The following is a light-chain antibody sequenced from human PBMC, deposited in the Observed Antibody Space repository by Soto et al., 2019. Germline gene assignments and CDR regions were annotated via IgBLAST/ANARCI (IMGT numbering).Light chain of an antibody. V-gene: IGKV1-5*01. Sequence: DIQMTQSPSTLSASVGDRVTITCWASHSINNWLAWYQQKPGKAPKLLIHDATSLESGVPSRFSGSGSGTDFTLTISSLEPEDFAVYYCQQRSNWQWTFGQGTQVEIK. CDR1: HSINNW. CDR3: QQRSNWQWT. J-gene: IGKJ1*01. CDR2: DAT.